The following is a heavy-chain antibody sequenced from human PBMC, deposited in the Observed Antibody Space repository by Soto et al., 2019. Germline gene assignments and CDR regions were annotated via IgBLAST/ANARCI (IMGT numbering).Heavy chain of an antibody. Sequence: GGSLRLSCAASGFTFDYYAMHWVRQAPGKGLEWVSGISWNSGSIGYADSVKGRFTISRDNAKNSLYLQMNSLRAEDTALYYCAKDMGAARPNYYYYGMDVWGQGTTVTVSS. D-gene: IGHD6-6*01. CDR3: AKDMGAARPNYYYYGMDV. V-gene: IGHV3-9*01. CDR2: ISWNSGSI. J-gene: IGHJ6*02. CDR1: GFTFDYYA.